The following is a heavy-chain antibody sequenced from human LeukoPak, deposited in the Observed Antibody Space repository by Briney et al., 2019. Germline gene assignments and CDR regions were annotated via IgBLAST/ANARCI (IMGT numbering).Heavy chain of an antibody. CDR3: ARDSNYFDSSGYHQYYFDY. CDR2: IYYSGST. CDR1: GGSISSYY. Sequence: SETLSLTCTVSGGSISSYYWSWIRQPPGKGLEGIGYIYYSGSTNYNPSLKSRVTISVDTSKNQFSLKLSSVTAADTAVYYCARDSNYFDSSGYHQYYFDYWGQGTLVTVSS. J-gene: IGHJ4*02. D-gene: IGHD3-22*01. V-gene: IGHV4-59*01.